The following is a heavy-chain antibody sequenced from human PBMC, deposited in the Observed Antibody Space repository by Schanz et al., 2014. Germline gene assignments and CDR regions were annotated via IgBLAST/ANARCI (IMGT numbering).Heavy chain of an antibody. V-gene: IGHV3-23*04. D-gene: IGHD5-12*01. CDR3: ARKVVATIGGYYDN. CDR1: GFNFSSYW. Sequence: EVQLVESGGGLVQPGGSLRLSCAASGFNFSSYWMHWVRQVPGKGLEWVSSISSGGGSTYYADSVRGRFTISRDNAENTLFLQMNSLRAEDTAVYYCARKVVATIGGYYDNWGQGTLVIVSS. J-gene: IGHJ4*02. CDR2: ISSGGGST.